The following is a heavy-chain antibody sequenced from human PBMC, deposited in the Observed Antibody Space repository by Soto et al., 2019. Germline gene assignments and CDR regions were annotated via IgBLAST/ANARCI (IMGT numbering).Heavy chain of an antibody. V-gene: IGHV3-33*01. J-gene: IGHJ4*02. CDR3: ARGPYYYDSSGPTGFFDY. CDR2: IWYDGSNK. Sequence: QVQLVESGGGVVQPGRSLRLSCAASGFTFSSYSMHWVRQAPGKGLEWVAVIWYDGSNKYYADSVKGRFTISRDNSKNTLYLQMNSLRAEDTAVYYCARGPYYYDSSGPTGFFDYWGQGTLVTVSS. D-gene: IGHD3-22*01. CDR1: GFTFSSYS.